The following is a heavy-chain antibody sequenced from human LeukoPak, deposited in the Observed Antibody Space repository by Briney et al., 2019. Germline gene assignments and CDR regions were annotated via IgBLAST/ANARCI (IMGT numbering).Heavy chain of an antibody. CDR1: GYSFTTNW. Sequence: GESLKISFQGSGYSFTTNWIGWVRPMPGKGLEWMGIIYPGDSDTRYSPSFQGQVTISADKSISTAYLQWSSLKASDTAMYYCARHFRMDVWGQGTTVTVSS. J-gene: IGHJ6*02. CDR3: ARHFRMDV. D-gene: IGHD2/OR15-2a*01. V-gene: IGHV5-51*01. CDR2: IYPGDSDT.